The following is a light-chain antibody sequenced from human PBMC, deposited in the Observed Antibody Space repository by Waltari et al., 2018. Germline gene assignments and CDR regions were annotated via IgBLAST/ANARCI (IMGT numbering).Light chain of an antibody. CDR2: DNN. V-gene: IGLV3-21*02. CDR1: NIGGQR. Sequence: SYVLTQPPSVSVAPGQTARMTCGGDNIGGQRVHWYQQRPGQAPILVISDNNDRPSGIPDRFSGSKFGNTATLTISRVEGGDEADYYCQVWDDTSDHPGVFGGGTKVTVL. J-gene: IGLJ2*01. CDR3: QVWDDTSDHPGV.